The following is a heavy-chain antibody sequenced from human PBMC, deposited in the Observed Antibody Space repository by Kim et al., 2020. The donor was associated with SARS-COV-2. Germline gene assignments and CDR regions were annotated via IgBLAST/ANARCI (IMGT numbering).Heavy chain of an antibody. Sequence: GGSLRLSCAASGFTFSSYQMHWVRQAPGKGLVWVSRINSDGSSPNYADSVKGRFTISRDNAKSTLYLQMNSLTAEDTAAYYCARSSSWYDYWGQGTLVTVSS. CDR1: GFTFSSYQ. D-gene: IGHD6-13*01. CDR3: ARSSSWYDY. V-gene: IGHV3-74*01. CDR2: INSDGSSP. J-gene: IGHJ4*02.